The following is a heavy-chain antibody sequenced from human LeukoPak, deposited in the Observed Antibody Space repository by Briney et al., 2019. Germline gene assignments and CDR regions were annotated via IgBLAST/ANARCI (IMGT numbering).Heavy chain of an antibody. CDR3: ARVGYSYAFDP. D-gene: IGHD5-18*01. CDR1: GGSISSYY. V-gene: IGHV4-59*08. J-gene: IGHJ5*02. Sequence: PSETLSLTCTVSGGSISSYYWSWIRQPPGKGLERIGYIYYSGNTNYNPSLKSRVTISIDTSKNQFSLKLSSVSAADTAVYYCARVGYSYAFDPWGQGDLVTVSS. CDR2: IYYSGNT.